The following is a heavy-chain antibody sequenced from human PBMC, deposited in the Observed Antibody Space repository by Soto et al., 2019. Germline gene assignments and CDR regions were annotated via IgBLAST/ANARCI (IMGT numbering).Heavy chain of an antibody. V-gene: IGHV1-69*13. CDR2: IIPIFGTA. CDR1: GGTFRSYA. J-gene: IGHJ6*02. Sequence: SVKVSCKASGGTFRSYAISWVRQAPGQGLEWMGGIIPIFGTANYAQKFQGRVTITADESTSTAYMELSSLRSEDTAVYYCARGWAHCSSTSCPFKHAYYYYGMDVWGQGTTVTVSS. CDR3: ARGWAHCSSTSCPFKHAYYYYGMDV. D-gene: IGHD2-2*01.